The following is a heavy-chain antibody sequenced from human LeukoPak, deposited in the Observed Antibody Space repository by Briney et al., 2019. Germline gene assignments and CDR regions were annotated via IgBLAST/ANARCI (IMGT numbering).Heavy chain of an antibody. D-gene: IGHD2-2*01. CDR1: GGSFSGYY. V-gene: IGHV4-34*01. CDR2: INHSGST. CDR3: ARGWGSTSCSDY. J-gene: IGHJ4*02. Sequence: SETLSLTCAVYGGSFSGYYWSWIRQPPGKGLEWIGEINHSGSTNCNPSLKSRVTISVDTSKNRFSLKLSSVTAADTAVYYCARGWGSTSCSDYWGQGTLVTVSS.